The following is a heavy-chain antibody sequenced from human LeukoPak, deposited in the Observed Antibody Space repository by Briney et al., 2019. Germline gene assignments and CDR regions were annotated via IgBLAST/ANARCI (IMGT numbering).Heavy chain of an antibody. J-gene: IGHJ4*02. CDR1: GISFNNYW. D-gene: IGHD3-22*01. CDR3: ATGLGHYYDY. V-gene: IGHV3-74*01. CDR2: VNSDGSST. Sequence: GGSLRLSCAASGISFNNYWMHWVRQAPGKGLVWVSRVNSDGSSTVYADSVKGRSTISRDNGRTTVYLQMSSLRLDDTATYYCATGLGHYYDYWGQGSLFTVSS.